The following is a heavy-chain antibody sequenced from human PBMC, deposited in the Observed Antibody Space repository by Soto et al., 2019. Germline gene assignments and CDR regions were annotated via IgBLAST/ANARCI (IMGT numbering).Heavy chain of an antibody. D-gene: IGHD2-2*01. J-gene: IGHJ4*02. CDR1: GGSISSGGYY. V-gene: IGHV4-31*03. Sequence: SETLSLTCTVSGGSISSGGYYWSWIRQHPGKGLEWIGYIYYSGSTYYNPSLKSRVTISVDTSKNQFSLKLSSVTAADTAVYYCARRTLGYCSSTSCYARDYYFDYWGQGTLVTVSS. CDR2: IYYSGST. CDR3: ARRTLGYCSSTSCYARDYYFDY.